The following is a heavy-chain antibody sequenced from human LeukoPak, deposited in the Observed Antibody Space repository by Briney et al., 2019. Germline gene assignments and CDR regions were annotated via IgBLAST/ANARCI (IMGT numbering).Heavy chain of an antibody. V-gene: IGHV3-74*01. J-gene: IGHJ4*02. Sequence: GGSLRLSCGASGFTFSNYAMSWVRQAPGKGLEWVSGINSDGSSTSYAESVKGRFTISRDNAKNTLYLQMNSLRAEDTAVYYCARGQSVRNDLWGQGTLVTVSS. CDR3: ARGQSVRNDL. CDR2: INSDGSST. D-gene: IGHD1-1*01. CDR1: GFTFSNYA.